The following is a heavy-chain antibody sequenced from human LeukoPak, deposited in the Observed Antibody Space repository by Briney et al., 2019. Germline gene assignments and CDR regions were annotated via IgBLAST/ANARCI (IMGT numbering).Heavy chain of an antibody. J-gene: IGHJ5*02. D-gene: IGHD3-10*01. CDR3: ARCLNGSGKFSFDP. CDR1: GGSISSYY. CDR2: IYYTGST. Sequence: SETLSLTCTVSGGSISSYYWSWIRQPPGKGLEWIGYIYYTGSTNYNPSLTSRVTISVDTSKNQFSLKLSSVTAADTAVYYCARCLNGSGKFSFDPWGQGTLVTVSS. V-gene: IGHV4-59*01.